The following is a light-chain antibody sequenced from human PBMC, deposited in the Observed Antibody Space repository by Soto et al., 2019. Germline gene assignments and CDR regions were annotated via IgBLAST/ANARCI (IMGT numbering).Light chain of an antibody. J-gene: IGLJ1*01. Sequence: QSVLTQPPSASWSPGQSVAISCTGTSGDVGGYNYVSWYQQHPGKAPKLMIYEVNKRPSGVPDRFSGSKSGNTDSLTVSGLQAEDEADYYCSSYAGSSNVFGTGTKVTVL. CDR1: SGDVGGYNY. V-gene: IGLV2-8*01. CDR2: EVN. CDR3: SSYAGSSNV.